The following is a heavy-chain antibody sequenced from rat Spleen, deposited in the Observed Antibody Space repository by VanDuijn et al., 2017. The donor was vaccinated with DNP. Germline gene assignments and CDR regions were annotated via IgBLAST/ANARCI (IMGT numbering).Heavy chain of an antibody. CDR1: GFSSTSNS. V-gene: IGHV2-1*01. D-gene: IGHD5-1*01. J-gene: IGHJ2*01. CDR3: TRTTGGDYFDY. CDR2: IWSGGSI. Sequence: QVQLKESGSGLVQPSQTLSLTCTISGFSSTSNSVHWVRQPPGKGLEWVGAIWSGGSIDYNSALKSRLSISRDTSKTQIFLKMNSLQTEDTAIYFCTRTTGGDYFDYWGQGVMVTVSS.